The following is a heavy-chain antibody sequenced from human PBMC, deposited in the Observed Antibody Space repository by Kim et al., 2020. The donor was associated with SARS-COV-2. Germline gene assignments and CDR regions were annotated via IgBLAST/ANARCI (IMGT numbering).Heavy chain of an antibody. V-gene: IGHV3-23*01. CDR2: ITGSGAST. Sequence: GGSLRLSCAASGFSFSSYAMTWVRQAPGKGLEWVSVITGSGASTSYADSVTGRFIISRDNSKNTLHLQMNSLRADDTAVYYCAVRGGLPTNLPIYFDYWGQGNLVTVSS. CDR3: AVRGGLPTNLPIYFDY. CDR1: GFSFSSYA. J-gene: IGHJ4*02. D-gene: IGHD3-16*01.